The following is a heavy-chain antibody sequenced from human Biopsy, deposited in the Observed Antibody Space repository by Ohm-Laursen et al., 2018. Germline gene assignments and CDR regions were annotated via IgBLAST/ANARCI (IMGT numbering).Heavy chain of an antibody. Sequence: ASVKVSCNASGYTFTGQYLHWVRQVPGQGLEWTGWINPHSGTTKFAQDFQGRVTMTRDTSITTAYMELRRLRSDDTAVYYCAKGQDLRGGAEYFQHWGQGALVTVSS. J-gene: IGHJ1*01. CDR2: INPHSGTT. D-gene: IGHD2-15*01. CDR3: AKGQDLRGGAEYFQH. CDR1: GYTFTGQY. V-gene: IGHV1-2*02.